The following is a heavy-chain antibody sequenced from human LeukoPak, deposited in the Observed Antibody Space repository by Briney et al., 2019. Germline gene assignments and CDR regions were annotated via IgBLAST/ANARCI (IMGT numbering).Heavy chain of an antibody. Sequence: GGSLRLSCSASGFTFSSYAMHWVRQAPGKGLEYVSAIGSNGGSTYYADSVKGRFTISRDNSKNTLYLQMSSLRAEDTAVYYCVKALTTVTTAFDYWGQGTLVTVSS. CDR1: GFTFSSYA. CDR3: VKALTTVTTAFDY. D-gene: IGHD4-17*01. V-gene: IGHV3-64D*06. J-gene: IGHJ4*02. CDR2: IGSNGGST.